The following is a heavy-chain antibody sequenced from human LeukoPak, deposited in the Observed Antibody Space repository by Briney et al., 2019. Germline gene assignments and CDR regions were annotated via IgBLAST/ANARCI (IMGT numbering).Heavy chain of an antibody. J-gene: IGHJ4*02. CDR1: GYSFTSYW. CDR3: ARHTNYDYVWGT. CDR2: IYPRDSDT. Sequence: GESLKISCQGSGYSFTSYWIAWVRQMPGKGLDWMGIIYPRDSDTRYSPSFQGQVTLSADKSINTAYLQWSSLKASDTAMYYCARHTNYDYVWGTWGQGTLVTVSS. D-gene: IGHD3-16*01. V-gene: IGHV5-51*01.